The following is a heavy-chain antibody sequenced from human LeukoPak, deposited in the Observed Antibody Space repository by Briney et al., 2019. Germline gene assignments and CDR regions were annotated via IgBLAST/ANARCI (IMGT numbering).Heavy chain of an antibody. CDR1: GFTFSNYA. D-gene: IGHD6-19*01. J-gene: IGHJ4*02. CDR3: ARQWLVNG. V-gene: IGHV3-23*01. CDR2: ISESGDTT. Sequence: GGSLRLSCAGSGFTFSNYAMNWVRQAPGKGLEWVSSISESGDTTDYADSVKGRFTISRDNSKNTLYLQMNSLRDEDTAVYYCARQWLVNGWGQGTRVTVSS.